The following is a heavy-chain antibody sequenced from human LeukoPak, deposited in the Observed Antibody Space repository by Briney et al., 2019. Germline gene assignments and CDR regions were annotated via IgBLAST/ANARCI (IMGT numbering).Heavy chain of an antibody. V-gene: IGHV1-46*01. Sequence: ASVKVSCKASGYTFTSYYMHWVRQAPGQGLEWMGIINPSGGSTNYAQKLQGRVTMTTDTSTSTAYMELRSLRSGDTAVYYCARDSTYYYDSSGYYYPCYWGQGTLVTVSS. CDR1: GYTFTSYY. D-gene: IGHD3-22*01. CDR2: INPSGGST. J-gene: IGHJ4*02. CDR3: ARDSTYYYDSSGYYYPCY.